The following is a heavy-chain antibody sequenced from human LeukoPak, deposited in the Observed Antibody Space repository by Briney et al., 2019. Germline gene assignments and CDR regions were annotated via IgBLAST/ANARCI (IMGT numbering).Heavy chain of an antibody. CDR2: IYYSGST. D-gene: IGHD3-22*01. Sequence: SETLSLTCTVSGGSISSSSYYWGWIRQPPGKGLEWIGSIYYSGSTYYNPSLKSRVTISVDTSKNQFSLQLSSVTAADTAVYYCARRRYYYDSSGSDFDYWGQGTLVTVSS. CDR3: ARRRYYYDSSGSDFDY. CDR1: GGSISSSSYY. J-gene: IGHJ4*02. V-gene: IGHV4-39*01.